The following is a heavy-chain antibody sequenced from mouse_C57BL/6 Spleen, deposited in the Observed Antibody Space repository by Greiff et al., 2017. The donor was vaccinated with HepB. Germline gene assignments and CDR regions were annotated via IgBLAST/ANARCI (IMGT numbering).Heavy chain of an antibody. J-gene: IGHJ4*01. V-gene: IGHV1-80*01. CDR3: ARKNYYGSRDYAMDY. D-gene: IGHD1-1*01. CDR1: GYAFSSYW. CDR2: IYPGDGDT. Sequence: LVESGAELVKPGASVKISCKASGYAFSSYWMNWVKQRPGKGLEWIGQIYPGDGDTNYNGKFKGKATLTADKSSSTAYMQLSSLTSEDSAVYFCARKNYYGSRDYAMDYWGQGTSVTVSS.